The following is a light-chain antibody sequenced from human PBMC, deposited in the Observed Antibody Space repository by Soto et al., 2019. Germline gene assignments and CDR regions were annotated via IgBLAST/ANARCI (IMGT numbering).Light chain of an antibody. Sequence: EIVLPQSPGTLSLSPGERATLSCRASQSIYINSLAWYQHKRGQAPRLLLYAATVRATAVPDRFNGSGSGTDFALTISRLEPEDSAMYYCQQYGDSPFAFGPGTKLDVK. V-gene: IGKV3-20*01. CDR2: AAT. CDR3: QQYGDSPFA. J-gene: IGKJ3*01. CDR1: QSIYINS.